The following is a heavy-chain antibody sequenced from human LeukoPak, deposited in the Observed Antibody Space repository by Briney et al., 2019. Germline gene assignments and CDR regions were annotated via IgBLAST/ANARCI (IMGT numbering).Heavy chain of an antibody. J-gene: IGHJ4*02. CDR3: TTGSWISDY. D-gene: IGHD5-12*01. V-gene: IGHV3-15*01. Sequence: GGSLRLSCAASGFTFSNAWMNWVRQAPGKGLEWVGRIKSKPDGGTTDYAAPVKGRFTISRDDSKNTLYLQVNSLKTEDTAVYYCTTGSWISDYWGQGTLVTVSS. CDR2: IKSKPDGGTT. CDR1: GFTFSNAW.